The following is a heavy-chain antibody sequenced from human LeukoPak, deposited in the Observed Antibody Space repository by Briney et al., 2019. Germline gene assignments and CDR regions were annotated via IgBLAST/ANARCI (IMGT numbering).Heavy chain of an antibody. D-gene: IGHD5-12*01. Sequence: SVKVSCKASGGTFSSYAISWVRQAPGQGLEWMGGVIPILGTANYAQKVQGRVTITTDESTGTAYMELSSLRSDHTAVYYCASGRYSERNRNPNWFDPWGQGTLVTVSS. CDR2: VIPILGTA. J-gene: IGHJ5*02. CDR3: ASGRYSERNRNPNWFDP. CDR1: GGTFSSYA. V-gene: IGHV1-69*05.